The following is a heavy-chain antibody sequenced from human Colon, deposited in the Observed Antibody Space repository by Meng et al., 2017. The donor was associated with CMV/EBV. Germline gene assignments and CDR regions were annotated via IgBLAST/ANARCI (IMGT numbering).Heavy chain of an antibody. CDR3: ARQHCSGGMCHQFDP. Sequence: SETLSLTCTVSGDFVYSDSYWSWVRQTPERGLEWIGYIHHDGSTNYNPSLKSRLTISLDTADNQFSLRMRSVSAVDTAVYYCARQHCSGGMCHQFDPWGQGILVTVSS. D-gene: IGHD2-15*01. CDR1: GDFVYSDSY. CDR2: IHHDGST. V-gene: IGHV4-61*01. J-gene: IGHJ5*02.